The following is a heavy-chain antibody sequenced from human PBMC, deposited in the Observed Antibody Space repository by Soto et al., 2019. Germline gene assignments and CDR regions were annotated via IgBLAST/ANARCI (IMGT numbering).Heavy chain of an antibody. V-gene: IGHV4-31*03. J-gene: IGHJ4*02. CDR2: IYYSGST. Sequence: SETLSLTCTVSGGSISSGGYYWSWIRQHPGKGLEWIGYIYYSGSTYYNPSLKSRVTISVDTSKNQFSLKLSSVTAADTAVYYCAREKCSGGSCYRSFDYWGQGTLVTVSS. CDR1: GGSISSGGYY. CDR3: AREKCSGGSCYRSFDY. D-gene: IGHD2-15*01.